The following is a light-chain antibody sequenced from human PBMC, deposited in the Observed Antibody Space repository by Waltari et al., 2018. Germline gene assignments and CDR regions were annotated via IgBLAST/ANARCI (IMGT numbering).Light chain of an antibody. Sequence: DIQMTQPPSTLSASVGDRVTITCRASQSILTWLAWYQQKPGKAPRLLMYKASSLQSGVPSRFGGSGSGTEFTLTISSLQPDDFATYYCQQYNTYSPGPTFGGGTKVEIK. CDR3: QQYNTYSPGPT. CDR2: KAS. V-gene: IGKV1-5*03. J-gene: IGKJ4*01. CDR1: QSILTW.